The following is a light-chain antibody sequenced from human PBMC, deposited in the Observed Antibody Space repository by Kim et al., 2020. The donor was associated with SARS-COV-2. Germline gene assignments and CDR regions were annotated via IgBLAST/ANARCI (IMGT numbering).Light chain of an antibody. V-gene: IGLV3-21*04. CDR2: YDS. Sequence: APGKTARITCGGNNIGRKSMHWYQQKPGQAPVLVIYYDSDRPSGIPERFSGSNSGNTATLTISRVEAGDEADYYCQVWDSSSDHVVFGGGTQLTVL. J-gene: IGLJ2*01. CDR3: QVWDSSSDHVV. CDR1: NIGRKS.